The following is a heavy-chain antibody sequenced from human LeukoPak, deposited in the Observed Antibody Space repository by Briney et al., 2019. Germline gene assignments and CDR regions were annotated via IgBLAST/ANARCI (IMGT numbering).Heavy chain of an antibody. CDR2: IYPGDSDA. V-gene: IGHV5-51*01. J-gene: IGHJ4*02. D-gene: IGHD1/OR15-1a*01. CDR3: ARRPQQRSEFDY. Sequence: GESLQISCKASAYSFTTYCIGWVRQMPGKGLEWMGIIYPGDSDARYSPPFQGQVTISADKSTNTAYLQWSSLKASDTAIYYCARRPQQRSEFDYWGQGTLVTVPS. CDR1: AYSFTTYC.